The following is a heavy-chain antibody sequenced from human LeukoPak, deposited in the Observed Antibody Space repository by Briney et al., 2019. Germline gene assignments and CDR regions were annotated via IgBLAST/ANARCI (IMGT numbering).Heavy chain of an antibody. V-gene: IGHV3-30-3*01. CDR1: GFTFSSCA. J-gene: IGHJ4*02. Sequence: GGSLRLSCAASGFTFSSCAMHWVRQAPGKGLEWVAVISYDGSNKYYADSVKGRFTISRDNSKNTLYLQMNSLRAEDTAVYYCAGEFYGDYSCFDYWGQGTLVTVSS. D-gene: IGHD4-17*01. CDR3: AGEFYGDYSCFDY. CDR2: ISYDGSNK.